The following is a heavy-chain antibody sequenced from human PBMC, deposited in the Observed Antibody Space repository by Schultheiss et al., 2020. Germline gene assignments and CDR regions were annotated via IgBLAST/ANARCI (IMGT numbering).Heavy chain of an antibody. CDR1: GGSISSGGYS. J-gene: IGHJ4*02. CDR3: ATNRRPVQLWTGFDY. Sequence: SQTLSLTCTVSGGSISSGGYSWSWIRQPPGKGLEWIGYIYHSGSTYYNPSLKSRVTISVDTSKNQFSLKLSSVTAADTAVYYCATNRRPVQLWTGFDYWGQGTLVNGCS. V-gene: IGHV4-30-2*01. CDR2: IYHSGST. D-gene: IGHD5-18*01.